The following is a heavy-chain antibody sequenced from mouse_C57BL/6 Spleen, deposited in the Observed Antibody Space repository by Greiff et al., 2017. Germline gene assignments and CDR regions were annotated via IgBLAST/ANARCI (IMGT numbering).Heavy chain of an antibody. V-gene: IGHV5-9-1*02. CDR3: TRERGPGGWYFDV. D-gene: IGHD4-1*01. CDR2: ISSGGDYS. Sequence: EVKLMESGAGLVKPGGSLKLSCAASGFTFSSYAMSWVRQTPEKRLEWVAYISSGGDYSYYADTVKGRFTISRDNARNTLYLQMSSLKSEDTAMYYCTRERGPGGWYFDVWGTGTTVTVSS. J-gene: IGHJ1*03. CDR1: GFTFSSYA.